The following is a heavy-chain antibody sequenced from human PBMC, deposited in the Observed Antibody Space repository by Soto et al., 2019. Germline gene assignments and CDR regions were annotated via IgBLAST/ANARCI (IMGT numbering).Heavy chain of an antibody. D-gene: IGHD2-2*01. CDR2: IIPISGTA. V-gene: IGHV1-69*01. CDR1: GGTFSSYA. J-gene: IGHJ6*02. CDR3: SRSQGSSTSLEIYYYYYYGMDV. Sequence: QVQLVHSGAEVKKPGSSVKVSCTASGGTFSSYAISWVRQAPGQGLEWMGGIIPISGTANYAQKFQGRVTITADESTSTAYMELSSLRSEDTAVYYWSRSQGSSTSLEIYYYYYYGMDVWGQGTTVTVSS.